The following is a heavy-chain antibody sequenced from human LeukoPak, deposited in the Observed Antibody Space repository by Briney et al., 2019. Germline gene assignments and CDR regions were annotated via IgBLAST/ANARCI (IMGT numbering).Heavy chain of an antibody. J-gene: IGHJ4*02. CDR3: ARITDFWSGYYDY. Sequence: PSETLSLTCTVSGGSISSSIYYWGWIRQPPGKGLEWIGSIYYSGSTYYNPSLKSRVTISVDTSKNQFSLKLSSVTAADTAVYYCARITDFWSGYYDYWGQGTLVTVSS. CDR1: GGSISSSIYY. V-gene: IGHV4-39*07. CDR2: IYYSGST. D-gene: IGHD3-3*01.